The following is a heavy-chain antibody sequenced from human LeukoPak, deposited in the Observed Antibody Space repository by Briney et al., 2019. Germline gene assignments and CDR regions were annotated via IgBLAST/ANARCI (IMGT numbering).Heavy chain of an antibody. J-gene: IGHJ5*02. CDR3: ARQAYSSSSGYGP. Sequence: PSETLSLTCAVYGGSFSGYYWSWIRQPPGKGLEWIGEINHSGSTNYNPSLKSRVTISVDTSKNQFSLKLSSVTAADTAVYYCARQAYSSSSGYGPWGQGTLVTVSS. D-gene: IGHD6-13*01. CDR2: INHSGST. V-gene: IGHV4-34*01. CDR1: GGSFSGYY.